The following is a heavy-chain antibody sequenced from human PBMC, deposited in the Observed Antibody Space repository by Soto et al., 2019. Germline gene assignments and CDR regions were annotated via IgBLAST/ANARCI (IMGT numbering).Heavy chain of an antibody. V-gene: IGHV4-59*01. J-gene: IGHJ1*01. CDR2: IYYTGNP. Sequence: SETLSLTCTVSGGSISPYYWGWIRQPPGKGLEWIGYIYYTGNPNYNPSLKSRVTISVDTSKNQFSLKLRSVTAADTAVYYCARVCGDSGYDCYFQHWGQGTLVTSPQ. CDR1: GGSISPYY. CDR3: ARVCGDSGYDCYFQH. D-gene: IGHD5-12*01.